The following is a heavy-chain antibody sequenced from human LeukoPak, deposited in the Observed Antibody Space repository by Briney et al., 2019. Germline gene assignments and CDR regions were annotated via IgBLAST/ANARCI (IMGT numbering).Heavy chain of an antibody. Sequence: GGSLRLSCAASGFTFSSYAMSWVRQAPGKGLEWVSAISGSGGSTYYADSVKGRFTISRDNAKNSLYLQMNSLRAEDTAVYYCARGADSGYSSDNWGQGTLVSVSS. CDR1: GFTFSSYA. CDR2: ISGSGGST. V-gene: IGHV3-23*01. CDR3: ARGADSGYSSDN. J-gene: IGHJ4*02. D-gene: IGHD3-9*01.